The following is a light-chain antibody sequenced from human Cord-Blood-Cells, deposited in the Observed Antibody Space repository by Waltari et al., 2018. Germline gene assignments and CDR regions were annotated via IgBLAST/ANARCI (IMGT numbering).Light chain of an antibody. CDR2: EGS. J-gene: IGLJ3*02. V-gene: IGLV2-23*01. Sequence: QSALTQPTSVSGSPGQSITISCPGTSSVVGSYNLVSWYQQHPGKAPKLMIYEGSKRPSGVSNLFAGSKSGNTASLTISGLQAEDEADYYFCSYAGSSTWVFGGGTKLTVL. CDR3: CSYAGSSTWV. CDR1: SSVVGSYNL.